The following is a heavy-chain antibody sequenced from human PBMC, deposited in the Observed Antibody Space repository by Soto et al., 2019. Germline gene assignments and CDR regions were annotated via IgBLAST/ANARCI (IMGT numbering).Heavy chain of an antibody. CDR1: GFTFSSYA. V-gene: IGHV3-23*01. D-gene: IGHD6-6*01. J-gene: IGHJ4*02. CDR3: AKDTTTRPRGFDY. Sequence: GGSLRLSCAASGFTFSSYAMSWVRQAPGKGLEWISGISGSGGNTFYADSVKGRFTISRDNSKKTLSLQMNSLRAEDTALYYCAKDTTTRPRGFDYWGQGTLVTVSS. CDR2: ISGSGGNT.